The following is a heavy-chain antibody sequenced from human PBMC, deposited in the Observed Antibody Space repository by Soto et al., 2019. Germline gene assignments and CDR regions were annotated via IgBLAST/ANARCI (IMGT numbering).Heavy chain of an antibody. CDR2: IYYSGST. CDR3: ARQKVVGAIDY. Sequence: ETLSLTCTVSGGSISSSSYYWGWIRQPPGKGLEWIGSIYYSGSTYYNPSLKSRVTISVDTSKNQFSLKLSSVTAADTAVYYCARQKVVGAIDYWGQGNMVTVPQ. CDR1: GGSISSSSYY. D-gene: IGHD1-26*01. V-gene: IGHV4-39*01. J-gene: IGHJ4*02.